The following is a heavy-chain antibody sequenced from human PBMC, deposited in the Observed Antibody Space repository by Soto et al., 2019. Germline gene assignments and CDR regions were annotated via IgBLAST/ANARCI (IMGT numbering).Heavy chain of an antibody. CDR2: IYYSGST. V-gene: IGHV4-30-4*01. D-gene: IGHD3-3*01. CDR3: GRDLVHYDFWSGYYPNWFDP. CDR1: GGSISSGDYY. J-gene: IGHJ5*02. Sequence: QVQLQESGPGLVKPSQTLSLTCTVSGGSISSGDYYWSWIRQPPGKGLEWIGYIYYSGSTYYNPSLKSRVTISVDTSKNQFSLKLSSVTAADTAVYYCGRDLVHYDFWSGYYPNWFDPWGQGTLVTVSS.